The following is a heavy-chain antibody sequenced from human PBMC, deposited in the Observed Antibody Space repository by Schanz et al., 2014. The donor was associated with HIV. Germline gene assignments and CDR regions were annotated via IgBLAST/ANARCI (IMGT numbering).Heavy chain of an antibody. V-gene: IGHV3-23*01. CDR2: ISGSGDRT. D-gene: IGHD3-22*01. J-gene: IGHJ4*02. CDR1: GFSFSRYA. Sequence: EVQLLESGGGLEQPGGSLRVSCAASGFSFSRYAMNWVRQAPGKGLQWVSTISGSGDRTYYAESVRGRVTISRDNSKNTLYLQMTTLRIDDTAVYYCAKPEYDSRGNSQSHFDYWGQGTLVTVSS. CDR3: AKPEYDSRGNSQSHFDY.